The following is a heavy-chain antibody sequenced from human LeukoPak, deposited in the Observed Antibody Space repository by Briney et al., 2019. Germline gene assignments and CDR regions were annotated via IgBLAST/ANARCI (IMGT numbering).Heavy chain of an antibody. CDR3: EELGITMIGGV. CDR2: ISSSGSTI. Sequence: HTGGSLRLSCAASGFTFSSYEMNWVRQAPGKGLEWVSYISSSGSTIYYADSVKGRFTISRDNAKNSLYLQMNRLSAEDTAVYYCEELGITMIGGVWGKGTTVTISS. V-gene: IGHV3-48*03. CDR1: GFTFSSYE. D-gene: IGHD3-10*02. J-gene: IGHJ6*04.